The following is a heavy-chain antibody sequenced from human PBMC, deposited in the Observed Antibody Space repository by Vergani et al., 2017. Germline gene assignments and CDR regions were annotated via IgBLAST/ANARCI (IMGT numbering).Heavy chain of an antibody. D-gene: IGHD3-3*01. CDR1: GFTFSTYA. Sequence: EVQLLESGGSLKQPGGSVRLSCAASGFTFSTYAMHWVRQAPGKGLEWVSALTGGGGSTYYADSFKGRFIISRDNSRDTLYLQMNSLRAEDTAVYYCAKGLLHLVTRCGVAAPPGFDYWGQGTLVTVSS. CDR3: AKGLLHLVTRCGVAAPPGFDY. V-gene: IGHV3-23*01. J-gene: IGHJ4*02. CDR2: LTGGGGST.